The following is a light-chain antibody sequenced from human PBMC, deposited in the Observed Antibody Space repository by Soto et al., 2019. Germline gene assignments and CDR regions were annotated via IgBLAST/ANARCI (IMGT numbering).Light chain of an antibody. Sequence: EIVLTQSPGTLSLSPGERATLSCRASQSVTSNYLAWDQQKPGQAPRLLIYDASNRATGIPARFSGSGSGTDFALTISSLEPEDFAVYYCQQRSNWPPGVTFGPGTKVDI. J-gene: IGKJ3*01. CDR2: DAS. CDR1: QSVTSNY. CDR3: QQRSNWPPGVT. V-gene: IGKV3-11*01.